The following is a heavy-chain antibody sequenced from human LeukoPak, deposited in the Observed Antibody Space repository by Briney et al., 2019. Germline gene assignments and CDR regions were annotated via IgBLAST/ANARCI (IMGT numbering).Heavy chain of an antibody. CDR1: GYPFTSNG. Sequence: ASVKVSCKASGYPFTSNGISWVRHAPGQGLEWMGWIGADNANTKYAQKLQGRVTMTADTSTTTVYMELRSLRSDDTAVYYCARDVVGASCGFDYWGQGTLVTVSS. CDR2: IGADNANT. CDR3: ARDVVGASCGFDY. V-gene: IGHV1-18*01. D-gene: IGHD1-26*01. J-gene: IGHJ4*02.